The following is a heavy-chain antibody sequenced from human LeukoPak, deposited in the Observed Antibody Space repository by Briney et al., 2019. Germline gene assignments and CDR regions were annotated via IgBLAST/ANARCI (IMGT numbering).Heavy chain of an antibody. Sequence: SETLSLTCTVSGYSISSGYYWGWIRQPPGKGLEWIGSIYHSGSTYYNASLKSRVTISVDTSKNQFSLKLSSVTAADTAVYYCARAVLEWYAFDIWGQGTMVTVSS. V-gene: IGHV4-38-2*02. J-gene: IGHJ3*02. CDR2: IYHSGST. D-gene: IGHD3-3*01. CDR3: ARAVLEWYAFDI. CDR1: GYSISSGYY.